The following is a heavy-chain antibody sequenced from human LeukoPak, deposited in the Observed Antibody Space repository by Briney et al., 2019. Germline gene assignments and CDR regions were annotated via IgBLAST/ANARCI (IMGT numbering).Heavy chain of an antibody. CDR2: IYSGGTT. CDR1: GFTVSSNY. V-gene: IGHV3-53*01. D-gene: IGHD4-17*01. Sequence: GGSLRLSCAASGFTVSSNYMSWVRQAPGKGLEWVSVIYSGGTTYYADSVKGRFTISRDNSKNTLYLQMNSLRAEDTAVYYCARARDYGDYEYWGQGTLVTASS. J-gene: IGHJ4*02. CDR3: ARARDYGDYEY.